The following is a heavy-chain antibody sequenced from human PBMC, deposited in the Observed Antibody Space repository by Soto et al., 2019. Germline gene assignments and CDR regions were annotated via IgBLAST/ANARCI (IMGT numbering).Heavy chain of an antibody. V-gene: IGHV1-2*04. D-gene: IGHD6-13*01. CDR3: ALAAAGTTGYFDY. J-gene: IGHJ4*02. CDR2: INPNSGGT. Sequence: ASVKVSCKASGYTFTGYYMHWVRQAPGQGLEWMGWINPNSGGTNYAQKFQGWVTMTRDTSISTAYMELSRLRSDDTAVYYCALAAAGTTGYFDYWGQGTLVTVSS. CDR1: GYTFTGYY.